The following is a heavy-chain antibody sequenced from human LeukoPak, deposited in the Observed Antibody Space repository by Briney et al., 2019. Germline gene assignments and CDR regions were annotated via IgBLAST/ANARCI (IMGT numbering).Heavy chain of an antibody. CDR1: GGSISSSSYY. J-gene: IGHJ4*02. CDR2: IYYSGST. D-gene: IGHD6-19*01. Sequence: SETLSLTCTVSGGSISSSSYYWGWIRQPPGKGLEWIGSIYYSGSTYYNPSLKSRVTISVDTSKNQFSLKLSSVTAADTAVYYCAREETYSSGWYVDYWGQGTLVTVSS. V-gene: IGHV4-39*02. CDR3: AREETYSSGWYVDY.